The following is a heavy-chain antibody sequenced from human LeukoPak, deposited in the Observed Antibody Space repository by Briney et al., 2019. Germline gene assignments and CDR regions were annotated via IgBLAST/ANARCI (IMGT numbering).Heavy chain of an antibody. V-gene: IGHV4-59*01. J-gene: IGHJ5*02. CDR1: GGSISSYY. Sequence: SETLSLTCTVSGGSISSYYWSWIRQPPGKGLEWIGYIYYSGGTNYNPSLKSRVTISVDTSKNQFSLKLSSVTAADTAVYYCARGLGDCSGGSCYLYWFDPWGQGTLVTVSS. CDR3: ARGLGDCSGGSCYLYWFDP. D-gene: IGHD2-15*01. CDR2: IYYSGGT.